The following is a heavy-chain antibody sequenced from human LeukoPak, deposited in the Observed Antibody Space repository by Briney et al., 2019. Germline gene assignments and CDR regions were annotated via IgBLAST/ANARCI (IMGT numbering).Heavy chain of an antibody. CDR3: AREGCSSTSCVVIRRENWFDP. CDR1: GGSFSGYY. CDR2: INHSGST. D-gene: IGHD2-2*01. V-gene: IGHV4-34*01. J-gene: IGHJ5*02. Sequence: SETLSLTCAVYGGSFSGYYWSWIRQPPGKGLEWIGEINHSGSTNYNPSLKSRVTISVDTSKNQFSLKLSSVTAADTAVYYCAREGCSSTSCVVIRRENWFDPWGQGTLVTVSS.